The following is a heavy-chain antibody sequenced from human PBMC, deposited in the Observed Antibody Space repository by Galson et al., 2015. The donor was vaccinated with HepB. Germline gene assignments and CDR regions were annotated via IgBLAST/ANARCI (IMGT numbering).Heavy chain of an antibody. J-gene: IGHJ4*02. CDR1: GYTFTGYY. Sequence: SVKVSCKASGYTFTGYYMHWVRQAPGQGLEWMGRINPNSGGTNYAQKFQGRVTMTRDTSISTAYMELSRLRSDDTAVYYCARRLPVVVIAIPRGFDYWGQGTLVTVSS. CDR3: ARRLPVVVIAIPRGFDY. V-gene: IGHV1-2*06. CDR2: INPNSGGT. D-gene: IGHD2-21*01.